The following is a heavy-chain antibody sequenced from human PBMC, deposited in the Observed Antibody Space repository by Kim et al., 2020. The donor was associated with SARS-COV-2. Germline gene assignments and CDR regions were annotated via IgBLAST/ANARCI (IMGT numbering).Heavy chain of an antibody. Sequence: GGSLILSCAASGFTFSDYYMSWIRQAPGKGLEWVSYISSSGSTIYYADSVKGRFTISRDNAKNSLYLQMNSLRAEDTAVYYCARACSSSWYDYGNDYYYGMDVWGQGTTVTVSS. D-gene: IGHD6-13*01. CDR3: ARACSSSWYDYGNDYYYGMDV. CDR2: ISSSGSTI. V-gene: IGHV3-11*01. CDR1: GFTFSDYY. J-gene: IGHJ6*02.